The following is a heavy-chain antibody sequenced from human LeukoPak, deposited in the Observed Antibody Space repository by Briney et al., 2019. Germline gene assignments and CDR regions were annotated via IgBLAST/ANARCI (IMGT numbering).Heavy chain of an antibody. D-gene: IGHD6-19*01. CDR1: GFTFSSYA. V-gene: IGHV3-23*01. J-gene: IGHJ4*02. CDR3: AKDYSSGWQFDY. Sequence: GGSLRLSCAASGFTFSSYAMHWVRQAPGKGLEWVSAISGSGGSTYYADSVKGRFTISRDNSKNTLYLQMNSLRAEDTAVYYCAKDYSSGWQFDYWGQGTLVTVSS. CDR2: ISGSGGST.